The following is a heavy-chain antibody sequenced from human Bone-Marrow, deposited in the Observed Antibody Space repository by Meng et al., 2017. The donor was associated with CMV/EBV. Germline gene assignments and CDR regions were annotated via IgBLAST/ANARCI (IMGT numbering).Heavy chain of an antibody. V-gene: IGHV1-46*01. CDR2: INPSGGST. J-gene: IGHJ3*02. CDR1: GYTVSTYF. D-gene: IGHD3-10*01. Sequence: ASVKVSCKASGYTVSTYFIHWVRQAPGQGLEWMGIINPSGGSTSYAQRFKGRVTMTRDTSTSTVYMERSSLRSEDTAVYDCARDRADAFDIWGQGTMVTVSS. CDR3: ARDRADAFDI.